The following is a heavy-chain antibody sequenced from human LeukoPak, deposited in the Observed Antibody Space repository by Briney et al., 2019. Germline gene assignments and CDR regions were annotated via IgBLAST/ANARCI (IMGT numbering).Heavy chain of an antibody. V-gene: IGHV4-39*01. CDR1: GGSISSSEED. CDR3: ARRSSLVVVTATHYYDY. Sequence: PSETLSLTCTVSGGSISSSEEDWPWVRQPPGEGLEWIGYIYRSGSTHYNPSLKSRVTISLDMSKNQFSLTLTAVTASDTAIYYCARRSSLVVVTATHYYDYWGQGTLVTVSS. J-gene: IGHJ4*02. D-gene: IGHD2-21*02. CDR2: IYRSGST.